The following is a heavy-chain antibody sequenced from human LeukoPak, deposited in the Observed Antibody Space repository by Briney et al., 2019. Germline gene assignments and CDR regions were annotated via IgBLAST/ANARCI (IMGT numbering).Heavy chain of an antibody. Sequence: SETLSLTCTVSGGSISSYYWSWIRQPAGTALEWIGRIYTSGTITYNPSLKSRVTMSVDTSKNQFSLKLSSVTAADTAVYYCARGTLAIAAAPLDWFDPWGQGTLVTVSS. CDR1: GGSISSYY. J-gene: IGHJ5*02. D-gene: IGHD6-13*01. V-gene: IGHV4-4*07. CDR3: ARGTLAIAAAPLDWFDP. CDR2: IYTSGTI.